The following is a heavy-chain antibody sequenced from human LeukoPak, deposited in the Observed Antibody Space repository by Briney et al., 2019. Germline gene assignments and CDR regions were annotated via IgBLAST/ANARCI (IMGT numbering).Heavy chain of an antibody. CDR3: ASFPRKGIFGVVTNWFDP. Sequence: SETLSLTCTVSGGSISSYYWSWIRQPAGKGLEWIGRIYTSGSTYYNPSLKSRVTISVDTSKNQFSLKLSSVTAADTAVYYCASFPRKGIFGVVTNWFDPWGQGTLVTVSS. V-gene: IGHV4-4*07. CDR2: IYTSGST. CDR1: GGSISSYY. J-gene: IGHJ5*02. D-gene: IGHD3-3*01.